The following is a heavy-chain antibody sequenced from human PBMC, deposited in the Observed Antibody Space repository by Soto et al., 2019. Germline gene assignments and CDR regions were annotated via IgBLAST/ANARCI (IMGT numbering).Heavy chain of an antibody. J-gene: IGHJ6*02. CDR3: ASHPSDYYYYGMDV. V-gene: IGHV1-69*12. CDR2: IIPIFGTA. Sequence: QVQLVQSGAEVKKPGSSVKVSCKASGGTFSSYAISWVRQAPGQGLEWMGGIIPIFGTANYAQKFQGRVAIXAXEXPSTAYMELSSLRSEDTAVYYCASHPSDYYYYGMDVWGQGTTVTVSS. CDR1: GGTFSSYA. D-gene: IGHD2-2*01.